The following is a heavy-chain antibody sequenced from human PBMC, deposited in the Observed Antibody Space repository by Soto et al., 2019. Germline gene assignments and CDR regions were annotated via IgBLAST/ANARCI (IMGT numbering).Heavy chain of an antibody. J-gene: IGHJ6*02. D-gene: IGHD3-10*01. CDR2: IYYSVST. CDR1: GASITSGGYY. Sequence: SETLSLTCTVSGASITSGGYYWSWIRQHPGKGLEWIGYIYYSVSTYYNPSLKSRVIISVDTSKNQFSLKLSSVTAADTAVYYCARDLGGSGSYYNVYGMDVWGQGTTVT. CDR3: ARDLGGSGSYYNVYGMDV. V-gene: IGHV4-31*03.